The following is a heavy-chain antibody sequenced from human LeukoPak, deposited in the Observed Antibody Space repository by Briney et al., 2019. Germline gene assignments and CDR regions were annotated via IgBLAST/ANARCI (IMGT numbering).Heavy chain of an antibody. CDR2: IIGSGVGTYAT. CDR1: GFTFSSYA. J-gene: IGHJ6*03. CDR3: AKGGREQWLVSYYYYYMDV. D-gene: IGHD6-19*01. Sequence: PGGSLRLSCAASGFTFSSYAMSWVRQAPGKGLEWVSIIIGSGVGTYATYYPDSVKGRFTTSRDNSKNTLYLQMNSLRAEDTAVYYCAKGGREQWLVSYYYYYMDVWGKGTTVTVSS. V-gene: IGHV3-23*01.